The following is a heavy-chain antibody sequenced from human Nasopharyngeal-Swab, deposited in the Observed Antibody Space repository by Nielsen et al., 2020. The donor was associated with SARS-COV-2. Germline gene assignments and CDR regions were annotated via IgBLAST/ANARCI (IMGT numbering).Heavy chain of an antibody. V-gene: IGHV3-21*01. Sequence: GESLKISCAASGFTFSSYSMNWVRQAPGKGLEWVSSISSSSSYIYYADSVKGRFTISRDNAKNSLYLQMNSLRAEDTAVYYCARDPRYGGYLYYYYGMYVWGQGTTVTVSS. CDR1: GFTFSSYS. D-gene: IGHD5-12*01. CDR2: ISSSSSYI. CDR3: ARDPRYGGYLYYYYGMYV. J-gene: IGHJ6*02.